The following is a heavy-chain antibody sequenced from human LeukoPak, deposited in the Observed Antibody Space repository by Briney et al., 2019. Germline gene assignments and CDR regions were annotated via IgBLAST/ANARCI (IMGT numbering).Heavy chain of an antibody. D-gene: IGHD2-15*01. J-gene: IGHJ5*02. V-gene: IGHV1-46*01. CDR1: GYTFTSYY. CDR2: INPSGGST. Sequence: GASVKVSCKASGYTFTSYYMHWVQQAPGQGLEWMGIINPSGGSTSYAQKFQGRVTMTRDMSTSTVYMELSSLRSEDTAVYYCARVAAGWAATQTFDPWGQGTLVTVSS. CDR3: ARVAAGWAATQTFDP.